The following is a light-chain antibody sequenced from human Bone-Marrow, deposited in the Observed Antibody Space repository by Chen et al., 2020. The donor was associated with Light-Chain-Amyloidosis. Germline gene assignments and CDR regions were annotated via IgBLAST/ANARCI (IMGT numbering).Light chain of an antibody. CDR2: RDT. Sequence: SSELTRPPSVSVSPGQTARITCSGDDLPTKYAYWYQQKPGQAPVLVIHRDTERPSGISERFSGSSSGTTATLTISGVQAEDEADYHCQSADSSGTYEVIFGGGTKLTVL. CDR1: DLPTKY. J-gene: IGLJ2*01. V-gene: IGLV3-25*03. CDR3: QSADSSGTYEVI.